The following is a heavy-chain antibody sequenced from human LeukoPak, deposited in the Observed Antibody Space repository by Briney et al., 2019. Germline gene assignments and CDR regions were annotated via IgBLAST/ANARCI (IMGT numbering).Heavy chain of an antibody. V-gene: IGHV5-51*01. J-gene: IGHJ4*02. Sequence: GESLKISCRGSGYSFTSYWIGWVRQMPGKGLEWMGIIYPGDSDTRYSPSFQGQVTISADKSISTAYLQWSSLKASGTAMYYCARLPGGSSSRHGSCDYWGQGTLVTVSS. D-gene: IGHD6-13*01. CDR1: GYSFTSYW. CDR2: IYPGDSDT. CDR3: ARLPGGSSSRHGSCDY.